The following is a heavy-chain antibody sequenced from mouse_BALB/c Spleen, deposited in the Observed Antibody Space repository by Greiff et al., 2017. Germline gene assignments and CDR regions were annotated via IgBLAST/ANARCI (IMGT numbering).Heavy chain of an antibody. V-gene: IGHV1-87*01. J-gene: IGHJ3*01. CDR3: ARSGTEGAWFAY. CDR1: GYTFTSYW. D-gene: IGHD3-3*01. CDR2: IYPGDGDT. Sequence: QVQLQQSGAELARPGASVKLSCKASGYTFTSYWMQWVKQRPGQGLEWIGAIYPGDGDTRYTQKFKGKATLTADKSSSTAYMQLSSLASEDSAVYYCARSGTEGAWFAYGGQGALVTVSA.